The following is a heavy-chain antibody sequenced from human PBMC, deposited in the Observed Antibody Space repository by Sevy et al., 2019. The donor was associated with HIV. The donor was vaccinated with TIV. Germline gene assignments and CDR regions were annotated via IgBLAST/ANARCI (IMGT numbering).Heavy chain of an antibody. CDR3: ARDRQGGRDCSSTSCYGRELYYYYMDV. V-gene: IGHV1-46*01. CDR2: INPSGGST. J-gene: IGHJ6*03. CDR1: GYTFTSYY. D-gene: IGHD2-2*01. Sequence: ASVKVSCKASGYTFTSYYMHWVRQAPGQGLEWMGIINPSGGSTSYAQKFQGRVTMTRDTSTSTVYMELSSLRSEDTAVYYCARDRQGGRDCSSTSCYGRELYYYYMDVWGKGTTVTVSS.